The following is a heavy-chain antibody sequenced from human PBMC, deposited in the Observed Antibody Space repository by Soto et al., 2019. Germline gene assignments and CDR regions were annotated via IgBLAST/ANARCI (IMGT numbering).Heavy chain of an antibody. J-gene: IGHJ6*02. CDR3: AKYGSGSYWNGMDV. CDR1: RFTVSSNY. CDR2: IYAGGST. Sequence: EVQLVESGGGLVQPGGSLRLSCAASRFTVSSNYMSWVRQAPGKGLEWVSVIYAGGSTYYAHSVKGRFTISRDNSKNTLYLQMNSLRAEDTAMYYCAKYGSGSYWNGMDVWGQGTTVTVSS. D-gene: IGHD3-10*01. V-gene: IGHV3-66*01.